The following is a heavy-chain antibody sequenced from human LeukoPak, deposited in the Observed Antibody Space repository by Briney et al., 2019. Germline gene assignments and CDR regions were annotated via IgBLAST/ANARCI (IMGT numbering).Heavy chain of an antibody. CDR2: ISAYNGNT. J-gene: IGHJ6*02. CDR3: TRGEGGYYYYYGMDV. Sequence: ASVKVSCKASGYRFTSYGVTWVRQAPGQGLEWVSWISAYNGNTKSAQKLQGRVTLTTDTSTSTAYMELTSLRSDDTAVYYCTRGEGGYYYYYGMDVWGQGTTVTVSS. V-gene: IGHV1-18*01. D-gene: IGHD3-16*01. CDR1: GYRFTSYG.